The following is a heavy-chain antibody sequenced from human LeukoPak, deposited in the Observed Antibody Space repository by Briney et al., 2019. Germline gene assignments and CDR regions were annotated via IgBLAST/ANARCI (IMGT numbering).Heavy chain of an antibody. CDR2: ISYDGGNK. Sequence: GGSLRLSCAASGFTFSSYAMHWVRQAPGKGLEWVAVISYDGGNKYYADSVKGRFTISRDNPKNTLYLQMNSLRAEDTAVYYCANGDTAMVMGAFYYYYGMDVWGQGTTVTVSS. CDR3: ANGDTAMVMGAFYYYYGMDV. V-gene: IGHV3-30*04. CDR1: GFTFSSYA. J-gene: IGHJ6*02. D-gene: IGHD5-18*01.